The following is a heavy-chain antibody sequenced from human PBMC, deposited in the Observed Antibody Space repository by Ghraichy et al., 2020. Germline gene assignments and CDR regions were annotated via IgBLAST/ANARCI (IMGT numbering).Heavy chain of an antibody. D-gene: IGHD4-23*01. Sequence: SCVGSGFTFSSYSMNWVRQSPGKGLEWVSYITSSSRTKSYADSVKGRFTISRDNAQNSLYLQMSSLRDEDTAVYYCARGSTVVRFYFYDGMDVWGQGTTVTVSS. V-gene: IGHV3-48*02. CDR2: ITSSSRTK. J-gene: IGHJ6*02. CDR1: GFTFSSYS. CDR3: ARGSTVVRFYFYDGMDV.